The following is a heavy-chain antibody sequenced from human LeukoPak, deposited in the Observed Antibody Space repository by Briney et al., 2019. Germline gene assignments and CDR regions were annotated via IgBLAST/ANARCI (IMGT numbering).Heavy chain of an antibody. CDR1: GGTFSSYA. Sequence: SVKVSCKASGGTFSSYAISWVRQAPGQGLEWMGGIIPIFGTANYAQKFQGRVTMTRDMSTSTVYMELSSLRSEDTAVYYCARDRRYNSGWYFDYWGQGTLVTVSS. CDR2: IIPIFGTA. CDR3: ARDRRYNSGWYFDY. J-gene: IGHJ4*02. D-gene: IGHD6-19*01. V-gene: IGHV1-69*05.